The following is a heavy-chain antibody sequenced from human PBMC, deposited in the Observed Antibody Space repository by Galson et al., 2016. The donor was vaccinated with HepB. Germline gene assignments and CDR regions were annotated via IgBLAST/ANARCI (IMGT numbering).Heavy chain of an antibody. J-gene: IGHJ4*02. V-gene: IGHV4-31*03. CDR2: IYYTGST. CDR3: ARASPWSRGRFYFDY. Sequence: TLSLTCTVSGGSIFSDGYYWSWIRQHPGKGLEWIGDIYYTGSTHSSPSPKSRIAMSVDTSKNQFSLKLISVTAADTAVYFCARASPWSRGRFYFDYWGQGALVTVSS. D-gene: IGHD1-26*01. CDR1: GGSIFSDGYY.